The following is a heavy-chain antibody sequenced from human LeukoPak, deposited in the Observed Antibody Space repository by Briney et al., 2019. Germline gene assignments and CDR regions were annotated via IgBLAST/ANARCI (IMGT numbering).Heavy chain of an antibody. CDR1: GFTFSGYS. J-gene: IGHJ4*02. V-gene: IGHV3-21*01. CDR3: ARDPYDYGDSYYDY. D-gene: IGHD4-17*01. CDR2: ISSSSSYI. Sequence: PGGSLRLSCAASGFTFSGYSMNWVRQAPGKGLEWVSSISSSSSYIYYADSVKGRFTISRDNAKNSLYLQMNSLRAEGTAVYYCARDPYDYGDSYYDYWGQGTLVTVSS.